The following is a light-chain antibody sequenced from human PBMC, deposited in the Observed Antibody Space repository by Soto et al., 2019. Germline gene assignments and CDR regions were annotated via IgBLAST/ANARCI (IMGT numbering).Light chain of an antibody. Sequence: QSVLTQPASVSGSPGQSITISCTGTSSDVGSYNLVSWYQQHPGKAPKLMIYEGIKRPSGVSNLLSGYKSGNTASLTISGLQAEDAADYSCCSYAGSFYVFGTGTKLTVL. V-gene: IGLV2-23*01. CDR3: CSYAGSFYV. CDR2: EGI. CDR1: SSDVGSYNL. J-gene: IGLJ1*01.